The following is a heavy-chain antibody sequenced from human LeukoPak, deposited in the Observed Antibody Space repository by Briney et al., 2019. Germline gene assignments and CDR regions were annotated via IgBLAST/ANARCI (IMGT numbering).Heavy chain of an antibody. CDR1: GFTFSNYA. Sequence: PGGSLRLSCAASGFTFSNYAMRWVRQAPGKGLEWVSVIYSGGSTYYADSVKGRFTISRDNSKNTLYLQMNSLRAEDTAVYYCASYDYVWGSPFDYWGQGALVTVSS. D-gene: IGHD3-16*01. CDR2: IYSGGST. J-gene: IGHJ4*02. V-gene: IGHV3-53*01. CDR3: ASYDYVWGSPFDY.